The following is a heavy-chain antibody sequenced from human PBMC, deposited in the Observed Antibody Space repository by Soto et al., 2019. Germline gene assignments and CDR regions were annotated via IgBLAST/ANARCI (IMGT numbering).Heavy chain of an antibody. V-gene: IGHV4-34*01. J-gene: IGHJ5*02. CDR1: GGSFSGYY. D-gene: IGHD3-9*01. CDR3: ARGAHYDILTGYPDNWFDP. Sequence: QVQLQQWGAGLLKPSETLSLTCAVYGGSFSGYYWSWIRQPPGKGLEWIGEINHSGSTNYNPSLKSRVTISVDTSKNQFSLKLSSVTAADTAVYYCARGAHYDILTGYPDNWFDPWGQGTLVTVSS. CDR2: INHSGST.